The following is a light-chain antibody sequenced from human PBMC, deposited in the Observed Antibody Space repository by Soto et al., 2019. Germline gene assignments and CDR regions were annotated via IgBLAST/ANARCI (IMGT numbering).Light chain of an antibody. J-gene: IGLJ1*01. CDR2: EVS. V-gene: IGLV2-14*01. CDR1: SSDVGVFNY. Sequence: QWVLSHPGSVCRSTGQSITISCTGSSSDVGVFNYVSWYQHHPGKAPKLMIYEVSNRPSGVSNRFSGSKTGNTASLTISGLHAEDDADYHCSSYATSGNLYVFGPGTKVTVL. CDR3: SSYATSGNLYV.